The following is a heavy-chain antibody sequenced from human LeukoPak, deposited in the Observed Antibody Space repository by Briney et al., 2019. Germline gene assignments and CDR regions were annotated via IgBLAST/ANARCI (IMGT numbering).Heavy chain of an antibody. Sequence: PGESLKISCKGSGYSFTSYWIGWVRQMPGKGLEWMGIIYPGDSDTRYSPSFQGQVTISADKSISTAYLQWSSLKASDTAMYYCASLHFEGYSSGWYTGFWDYWGQGTLVTVSS. V-gene: IGHV5-51*01. CDR3: ASLHFEGYSSGWYTGFWDY. CDR1: GYSFTSYW. J-gene: IGHJ4*02. D-gene: IGHD6-19*01. CDR2: IYPGDSDT.